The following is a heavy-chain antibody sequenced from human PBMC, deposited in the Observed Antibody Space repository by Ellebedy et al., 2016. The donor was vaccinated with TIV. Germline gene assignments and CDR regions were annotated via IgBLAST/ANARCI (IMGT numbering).Heavy chain of an antibody. CDR2: IYPGDSDT. Sequence: GESLKISCKGSGYSFTSYWIGWVRQMPGKGLEWMGIIYPGDSDTRYSPSFQGQVTISADKSISTAYLQWSSLKASDTAMYYCARLVVRGVTLDAFDIWGQGTMVTVSS. V-gene: IGHV5-51*01. D-gene: IGHD3-10*01. CDR1: GYSFTSYW. J-gene: IGHJ3*02. CDR3: ARLVVRGVTLDAFDI.